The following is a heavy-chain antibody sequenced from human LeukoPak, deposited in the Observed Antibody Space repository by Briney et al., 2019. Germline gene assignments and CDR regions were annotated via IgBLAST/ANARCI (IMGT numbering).Heavy chain of an antibody. J-gene: IGHJ4*02. CDR1: GGSFSGYY. CDR3: ARRGYSGSYRLFDY. CDR2: INHSGST. D-gene: IGHD1-26*01. Sequence: PSETLSLTCAVYGGSFSGYYWSWIRQPPGKGLEWIGEINHSGSTNYNPSLKSRVTISVDTSKNQFSLKLSSVTAADTAVYYCARRGYSGSYRLFDYWGQGTLVTVSS. V-gene: IGHV4-34*01.